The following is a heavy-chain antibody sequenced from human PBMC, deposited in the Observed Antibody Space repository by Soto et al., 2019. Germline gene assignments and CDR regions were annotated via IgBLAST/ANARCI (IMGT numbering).Heavy chain of an antibody. CDR3: ARGQKSLQLWHS. V-gene: IGHV1-2*02. Sequence: ASVKVSCKASGYTFTGYYMHWVRQAPGQGLELMGWVNSNSGTKNYAQNFQDKVTITRDTSISTAYMELSRLRSDDTAVYYYARGQKSLQLWHSWGQGTLVTVSS. CDR1: GYTFTGYY. D-gene: IGHD5-18*01. J-gene: IGHJ4*02. CDR2: VNSNSGTK.